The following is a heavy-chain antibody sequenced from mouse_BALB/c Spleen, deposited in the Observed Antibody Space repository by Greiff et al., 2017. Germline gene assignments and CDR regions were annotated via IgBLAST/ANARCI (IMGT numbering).Heavy chain of an antibody. CDR3: ARDMDGSSSPFDY. D-gene: IGHD1-1*01. CDR1: GYTFTSYV. CDR2: INPYNDGT. V-gene: IGHV1-14*01. Sequence: VQLKQSGPELVKPGASVKMSCKASGYTFTSYVMHWVKQKPGQGLEWIGYINPYNDGTKYNEKFKGKATLTSDKSSSTAYMELSSLTSEDSAVYYCARDMDGSSSPFDYWGQGTTLTVSS. J-gene: IGHJ2*01.